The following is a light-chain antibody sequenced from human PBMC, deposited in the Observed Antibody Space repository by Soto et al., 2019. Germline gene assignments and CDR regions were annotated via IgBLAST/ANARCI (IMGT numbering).Light chain of an antibody. J-gene: IGKJ5*01. V-gene: IGKV1-9*01. CDR2: AAS. CDR3: QQYNNGLKT. CDR1: QGISSY. Sequence: IQLTQSPCSLSASVGDRVTITCRASQGISSYLAWYQQKPGKAPKLLIYAASTLQSGVPSRFSGSGSGTDFTLTISSLQPEDFAVYYCQQYNNGLKTFGQGTRLEIK.